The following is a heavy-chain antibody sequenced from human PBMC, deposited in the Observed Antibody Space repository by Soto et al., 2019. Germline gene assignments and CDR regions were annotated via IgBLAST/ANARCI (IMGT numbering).Heavy chain of an antibody. CDR3: ARNYYDKRFQH. J-gene: IGHJ1*01. V-gene: IGHV3-48*03. D-gene: IGHD3-22*01. CDR2: ISSSGSTI. Sequence: SLRLSCAASGFTFSSYEMNWVRQAPGKGLEWVSYISSSGSTIYYADSVKGRFTISRDNAKNSLYLQMNSLRAEDTAVYYCARNYYDKRFQHWGQGTLVTISS. CDR1: GFTFSSYE.